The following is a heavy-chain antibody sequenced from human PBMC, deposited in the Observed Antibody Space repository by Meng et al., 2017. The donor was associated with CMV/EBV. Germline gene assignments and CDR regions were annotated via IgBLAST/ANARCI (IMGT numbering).Heavy chain of an antibody. D-gene: IGHD5-24*01. J-gene: IGHJ6*02. CDR1: GYSFTSYW. Sequence: GESLKISCKGSGYSFTSYWIGWVRQMPGKGLEWMAVISYDGSNKYYADSVKGRFTISRDNSKNTLYLQMNSLRAEDTAVYYCARDEGRWLQFGYYYYGMDVWGQGTTVTVSS. CDR3: ARDEGRWLQFGYYYYGMDV. V-gene: IGHV3-30*19. CDR2: ISYDGSNK.